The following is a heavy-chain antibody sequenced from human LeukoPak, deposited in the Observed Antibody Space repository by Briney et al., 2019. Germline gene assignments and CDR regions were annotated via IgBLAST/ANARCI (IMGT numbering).Heavy chain of an antibody. V-gene: IGHV4-34*01. CDR3: ARGRRDSSGYYLDY. CDR1: GGSFSGYY. D-gene: IGHD3-22*01. CDR2: INHSGST. Sequence: SETLSLTCAVYGGSFSGYYWSWIRQPPGKGLEWIGEINHSGSTNYIPSLKSRVTISVDTSKNQFSLKLSSVTAADTAVYYCARGRRDSSGYYLDYWGQGTLVTVSS. J-gene: IGHJ4*02.